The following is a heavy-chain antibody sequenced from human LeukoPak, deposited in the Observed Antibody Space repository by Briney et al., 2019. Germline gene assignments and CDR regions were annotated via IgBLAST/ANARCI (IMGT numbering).Heavy chain of an antibody. V-gene: IGHV4-34*01. CDR1: GGSFSNYY. J-gene: IGHJ6*03. D-gene: IGHD1-7*01. Sequence: KTSETLSLTCAVYGGSFSNYYWSWIRQPPGKGLEWIGEINDSGRTNYNPSLMSRVTVSVDTSKKQSSLRLTSVTATDTAVYYCARRWNYGRNYYIDVWGKGATVSVSS. CDR3: ARRWNYGRNYYIDV. CDR2: INDSGRT.